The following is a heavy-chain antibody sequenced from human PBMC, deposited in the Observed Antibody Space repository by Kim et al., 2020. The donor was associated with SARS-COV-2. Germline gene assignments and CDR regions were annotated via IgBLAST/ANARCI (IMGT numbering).Heavy chain of an antibody. V-gene: IGHV3-48*03. CDR1: GFTFSSYE. CDR3: ARDHEYSSSWAMAYYYGMDV. D-gene: IGHD6-6*01. J-gene: IGHJ6*02. CDR2: ISSSGSTI. Sequence: GGSLRLSCAASGFTFSSYEMNWVRQAPGKGLEWVSYISSSGSTIYYADSVKGRFTISRDNAKNSLYLQMNSLRAEDTAVYYCARDHEYSSSWAMAYYYGMDVWGQGTTVTVSS.